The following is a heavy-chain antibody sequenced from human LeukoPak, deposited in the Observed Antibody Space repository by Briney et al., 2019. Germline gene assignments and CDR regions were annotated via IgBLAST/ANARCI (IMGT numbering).Heavy chain of an antibody. CDR2: IHYSGST. D-gene: IGHD3-10*01. J-gene: IGHJ3*02. V-gene: IGHV4-59*01. Sequence: NPSETLSLTCTVSDGSISFYYWSWIRQPPGKGLEWIGYIHYSGSTNYDPSLKSRVTISVDTSKNQFSLKMRSVTAADTAVYYCAREWGYYASGSYVVFDIWGQGTMVTVSS. CDR1: DGSISFYY. CDR3: AREWGYYASGSYVVFDI.